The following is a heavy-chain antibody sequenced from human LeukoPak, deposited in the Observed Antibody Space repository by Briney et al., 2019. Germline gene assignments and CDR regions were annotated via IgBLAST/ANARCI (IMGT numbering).Heavy chain of an antibody. V-gene: IGHV3-53*01. CDR1: GFTVNNTY. Sequence: GGSLRLSCAASGFTVNNTYVSWVRQAPGKGLEWVSVIYSGGSRFYADSVKGRFTISRDTSKNTLYLQMNGLRAEDTAVYFCVRGGKYTYGHFDYWGQGTLVTVSS. CDR2: IYSGGSR. D-gene: IGHD5-18*01. J-gene: IGHJ4*02. CDR3: VRGGKYTYGHFDY.